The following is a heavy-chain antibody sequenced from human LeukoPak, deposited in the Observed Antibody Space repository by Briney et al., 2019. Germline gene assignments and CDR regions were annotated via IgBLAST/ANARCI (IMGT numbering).Heavy chain of an antibody. J-gene: IGHJ4*02. CDR2: INHSGST. V-gene: IGHV4-34*01. CDR3: ARGGGAFDY. Sequence: SETLSLTCTVYGGSFSGYYWSWIRQPPGKGLEWIGEINHSGSTNYNPSLKSRVTISVDTSKNQFSLKLSSVTAADTAVYYCARGGGAFDYWGQGTLVTVSS. CDR1: GGSFSGYY. D-gene: IGHD2-15*01.